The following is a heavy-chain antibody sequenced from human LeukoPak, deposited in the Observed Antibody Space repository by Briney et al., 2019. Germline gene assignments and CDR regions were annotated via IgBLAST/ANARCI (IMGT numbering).Heavy chain of an antibody. CDR3: ARGLGYSGYDADYYGMDV. CDR1: GGSFSGYY. V-gene: IGHV4-34*01. J-gene: IGHJ6*02. CDR2: INHSGST. D-gene: IGHD5-12*01. Sequence: SETLSLTCAVYGGSFSGYYWSWIRQPPGKGLEWTGEINHSGSTNYNPSLKSRVTISVDTSKNQFSLKLSSVTAADTAVYYCARGLGYSGYDADYYGMDVWGQGTTVTVSS.